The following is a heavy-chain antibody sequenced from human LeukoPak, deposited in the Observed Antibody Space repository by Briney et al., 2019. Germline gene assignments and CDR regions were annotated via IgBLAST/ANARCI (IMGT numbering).Heavy chain of an antibody. V-gene: IGHV4-59*01. D-gene: IGHD4-11*01. J-gene: IGHJ4*02. CDR2: IYYSGNA. CDR3: ARGYSTLDY. Sequence: PSETLSLTCTVPGASISPYYWSWIRQPPGMGLEWIGYIYYSGNANYNPSLKSRVTISVDTSKSQFSLKLNSVTAADTAVYYCARGYSTLDYWGQGTLVTVSS. CDR1: GASISPYY.